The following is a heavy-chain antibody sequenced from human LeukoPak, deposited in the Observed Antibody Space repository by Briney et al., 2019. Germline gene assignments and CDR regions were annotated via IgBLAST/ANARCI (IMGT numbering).Heavy chain of an antibody. CDR2: IYYSGST. D-gene: IGHD6-13*01. CDR3: AVFLYSSSWYRDY. Sequence: ASETLSLTCIVSGGSISSGGYYWSWIRQHPGKGLEWIGYIYYSGSTYYNPSLKSRVTISVDTSKNQFSLKLSSVTAADTAVYYCAVFLYSSSWYRDYWGQGTLVTVSS. J-gene: IGHJ4*02. CDR1: GGSISSGGYY. V-gene: IGHV4-31*03.